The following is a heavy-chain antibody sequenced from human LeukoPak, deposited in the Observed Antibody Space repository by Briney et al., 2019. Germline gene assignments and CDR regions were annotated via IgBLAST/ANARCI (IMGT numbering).Heavy chain of an antibody. V-gene: IGHV1-2*02. D-gene: IGHD3-10*01. CDR1: GYTFTGYY. J-gene: IGHJ6*03. Sequence: ASAKVSCKASGYTFTGYYMHWVRQAPGQGLEWMGWINPNSGGTNYAQKFQGRVTMTRDTSISTAYMELSRLRSDDTAVYYCARDLSGGWFGSPYYMDVWGKGTTVTISS. CDR2: INPNSGGT. CDR3: ARDLSGGWFGSPYYMDV.